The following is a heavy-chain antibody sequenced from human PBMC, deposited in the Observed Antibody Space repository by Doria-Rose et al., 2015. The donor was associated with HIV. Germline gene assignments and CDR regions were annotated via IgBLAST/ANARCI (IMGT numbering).Heavy chain of an antibody. CDR2: IFSDDER. CDR1: GVSLSSPGMG. D-gene: IGHD6-13*01. CDR3: ARIKSSRWYHKYYFNF. J-gene: IGHJ4*02. V-gene: IGHV2-26*01. Sequence: QVTSKEPGPVLVKPTETLTLTCTVSGVSLSSPGMGVSWIRQPPGKALEWLANIFSDDERSYKTSLKSRLTISSGTSKSQVVLTMTDMDPVDTATYYCARIKSSRWYHKYYFNFWGQGTLVIVSA.